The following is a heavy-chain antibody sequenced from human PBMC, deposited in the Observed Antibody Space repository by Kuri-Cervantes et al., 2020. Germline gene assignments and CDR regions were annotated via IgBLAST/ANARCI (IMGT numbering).Heavy chain of an antibody. CDR2: IYYSGTT. J-gene: IGHJ4*02. Sequence: SETLSLTCIVSGGSISNSNYYWGWIRQPPGKGLEWIGSIYYSGTTYYNPSLESRVTISVDTSKNQFSLKLSSVTAADTAVYYCARGRDIVVVPAYGLIFDYWGQGTLVTVSS. CDR3: ARGRDIVVVPAYGLIFDY. CDR1: GGSISNSNYY. D-gene: IGHD2-2*01. V-gene: IGHV4-39*01.